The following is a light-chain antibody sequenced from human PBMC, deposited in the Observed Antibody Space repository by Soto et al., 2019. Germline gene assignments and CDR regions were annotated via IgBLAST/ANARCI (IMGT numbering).Light chain of an antibody. CDR3: QQLNPYPPT. CDR2: VAS. CDR1: QGISSY. Sequence: DIQLTQSPSFLSASVGDRVTITCRASQGISSYLAWYQQKQWKAPKLLIYVASALQSGVPSRFSGSGAGTEYALPIRSLQPEDFATGYNQQLNPYPPTFGLWTKVDI. V-gene: IGKV1-9*01. J-gene: IGKJ3*01.